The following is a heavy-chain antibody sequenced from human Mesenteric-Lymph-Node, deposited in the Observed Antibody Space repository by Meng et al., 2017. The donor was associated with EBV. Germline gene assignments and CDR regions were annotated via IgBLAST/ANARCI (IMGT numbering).Heavy chain of an antibody. CDR2: MLYSGNT. Sequence: LQGVGHELVKPSGTLSFACTVSGGSISSSSHYWGWFRQPPGKGLDWIGSMLYSGNTYYNSSLKSRVSISVDTSRDQFALKLSSVTAADTAVYYCARHIPHLDYFDYWGQGTLVTVSS. D-gene: IGHD2-21*01. V-gene: IGHV4-39*01. J-gene: IGHJ4*02. CDR1: GGSISSSSHY. CDR3: ARHIPHLDYFDY.